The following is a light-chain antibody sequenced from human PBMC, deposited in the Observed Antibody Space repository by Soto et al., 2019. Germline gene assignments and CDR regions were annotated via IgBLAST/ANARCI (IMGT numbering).Light chain of an antibody. CDR3: QQYYNWPPFT. CDR1: QSVGTS. Sequence: EIVMTQSPATLSVSSGQRVTLSCRASQSVGTSIAWYQQKPGQAPRLLIYGASTRATGVPARFSGSGSGTAFTLTISSLQSEDFANYYCQQYYNWPPFTFGQGTKLEIK. V-gene: IGKV3-15*01. CDR2: GAS. J-gene: IGKJ2*01.